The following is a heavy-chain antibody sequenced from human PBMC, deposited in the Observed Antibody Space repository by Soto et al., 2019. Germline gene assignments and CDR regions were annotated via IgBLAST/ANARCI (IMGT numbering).Heavy chain of an antibody. J-gene: IGHJ6*02. CDR1: GFSLSTIGVG. V-gene: IGHV2-5*02. CDR2: IYWDDDK. Sequence: QITLKESGPTLVKPTQTLTLTCTFSGFSLSTIGVGVGWIRQPPGKALEWLALIYWDDDKRYSPSLKSRLTVTKDTSKNPVVLTMTNMDPVDTATYYCVQSRCGVDCLQSYSSHSYYGLDVWGQGTTVTVSS. CDR3: VQSRCGVDCLQSYSSHSYYGLDV. D-gene: IGHD2-21*02.